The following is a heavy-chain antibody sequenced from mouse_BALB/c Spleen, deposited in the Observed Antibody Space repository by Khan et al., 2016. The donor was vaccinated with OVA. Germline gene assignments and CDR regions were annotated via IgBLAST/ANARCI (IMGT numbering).Heavy chain of an antibody. Sequence: EVELVESGGGLVKPGDSLKLSCAASGFTFSKYAMSWVRQTPEKRLEWVATISSGGGSYIYYPDSVKGRFTIFRENAKNTLYLQMSSLRSEDTAMYYCSGVYFGYFDYWGQGTTLTVSS. CDR2: ISSGGGSYI. V-gene: IGHV5-9-3*01. J-gene: IGHJ2*01. CDR1: GFTFSKYA. CDR3: SGVYFGYFDY. D-gene: IGHD1-1*01.